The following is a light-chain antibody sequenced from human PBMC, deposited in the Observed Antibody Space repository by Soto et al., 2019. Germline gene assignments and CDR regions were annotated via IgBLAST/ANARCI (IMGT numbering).Light chain of an antibody. V-gene: IGLV2-8*01. CDR2: EVN. CDR3: SSYAGSSNV. J-gene: IGLJ1*01. Sequence: QSVLTQPPSAYGSPGQSVAISCTGTSSDVGGYNYVSWYQQHPGKAPKLMIYEVNKRPSGVPDRFSGSKSGNTASLTVSGLQAEDEADYYSSSYAGSSNVFGTGTKVTVL. CDR1: SSDVGGYNY.